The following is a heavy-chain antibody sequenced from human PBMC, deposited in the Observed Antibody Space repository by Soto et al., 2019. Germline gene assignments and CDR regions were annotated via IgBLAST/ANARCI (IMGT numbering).Heavy chain of an antibody. CDR3: ARGIVVVPAANIYYYMDV. CDR1: GGSFSGYY. V-gene: IGHV4-34*01. Sequence: SETLSLTCAVYGGSFSGYYWSWIRQPPGKGLEWIGEINHSGSTNYNPSLKSRVTISVDTSKNQFSLKLSSVTAADTAVYYCARGIVVVPAANIYYYMDVWGKGTTVTVSS. J-gene: IGHJ6*03. CDR2: INHSGST. D-gene: IGHD2-2*01.